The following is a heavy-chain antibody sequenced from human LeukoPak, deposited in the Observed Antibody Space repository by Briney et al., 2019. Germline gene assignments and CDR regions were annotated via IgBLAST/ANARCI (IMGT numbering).Heavy chain of an antibody. CDR1: GFTFSSYA. CDR3: AKVGRRLLLAEYYFDY. Sequence: GGSLRLSCAASGFTFSSYAMHWVRQAPGKGLEWVSAISGSGGSTYYADSVKGRFTISRDNSKNTLYLQMNSLRAEDTAVYYCAKVGRRLLLAEYYFDYWGQGTLVTVSS. D-gene: IGHD2-15*01. J-gene: IGHJ4*02. V-gene: IGHV3-23*01. CDR2: ISGSGGST.